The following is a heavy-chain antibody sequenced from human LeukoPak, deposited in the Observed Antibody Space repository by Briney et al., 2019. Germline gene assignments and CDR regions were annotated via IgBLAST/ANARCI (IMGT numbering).Heavy chain of an antibody. V-gene: IGHV4-34*01. CDR2: INHSGST. J-gene: IGHJ4*02. CDR3: ARYRGYSYGNFDY. Sequence: PSETLSLTCAVYGGSFSGYYWSWIRQPPGKGLEWIGEINHSGSTNYNPSLKSRVTISVDTSKNQFSLKLSSVTAADTAVYYCARYRGYSYGNFDYWGQGTLVTVSS. CDR1: GGSFSGYY. D-gene: IGHD5-18*01.